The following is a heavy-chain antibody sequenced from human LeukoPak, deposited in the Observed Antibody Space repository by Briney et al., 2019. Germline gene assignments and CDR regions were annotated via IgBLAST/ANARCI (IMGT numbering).Heavy chain of an antibody. V-gene: IGHV4-59*01. CDR1: GGSISSYY. CDR2: IYYSGST. D-gene: IGHD5-24*01. CDR3: ARVRRDGYDYFDY. Sequence: SETLSLTCTVAGGSISSYYWSWIRQPPGKGLEWIGYIYYSGSTNYNPSLKSRVTISVDTSKNQFSLKLSSVTAADTAVYYCARVRRDGYDYFDYWGQGTLVTVSS. J-gene: IGHJ4*02.